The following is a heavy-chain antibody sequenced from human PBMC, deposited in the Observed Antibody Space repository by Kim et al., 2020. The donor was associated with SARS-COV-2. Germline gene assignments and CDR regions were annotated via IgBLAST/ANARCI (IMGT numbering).Heavy chain of an antibody. D-gene: IGHD3-22*01. CDR3: ARAGHYDTSGYLRDFDY. V-gene: IGHV3-11*06. J-gene: IGHJ4*02. Sequence: VKGRFTISRDNAKNSLFLQMNSLRADDTAVYYCARAGHYDTSGYLRDFDYWGQGTLVTVSS.